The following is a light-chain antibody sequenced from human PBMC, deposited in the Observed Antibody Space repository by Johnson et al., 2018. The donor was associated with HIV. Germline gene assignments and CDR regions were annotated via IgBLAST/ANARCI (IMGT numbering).Light chain of an antibody. V-gene: IGLV1-51*01. CDR1: SSNIGSNF. J-gene: IGLJ1*01. CDR2: ENN. Sequence: QSVLTQPPSVSAAPGQKVTISCSGSSSNIGSNFVSWYQQLPGTAPKLLIYENNKRPSGIPDRFSGSKSGTSATLDITGLQTGDEADYYCGTWDSSLSAGGLFATGTQVTVL. CDR3: GTWDSSLSAGGL.